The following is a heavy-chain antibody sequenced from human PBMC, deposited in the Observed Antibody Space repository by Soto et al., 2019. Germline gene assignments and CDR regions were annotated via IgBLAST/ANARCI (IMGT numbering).Heavy chain of an antibody. Sequence: GASVKVSCKASGYTFTSYGISWVRQAPGQGLEWMGWISAYNGNTNYAQKLQGRVTMTTDTSTSTAYMELRSLRSDDTAVYYCARDPRFESSGWYTDYWGQGTLVTVSS. CDR1: GYTFTSYG. J-gene: IGHJ4*02. CDR2: ISAYNGNT. D-gene: IGHD6-19*01. CDR3: ARDPRFESSGWYTDY. V-gene: IGHV1-18*01.